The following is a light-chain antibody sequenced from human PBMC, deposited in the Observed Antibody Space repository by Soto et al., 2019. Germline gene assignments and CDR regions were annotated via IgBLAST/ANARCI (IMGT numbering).Light chain of an antibody. J-gene: IGKJ5*01. CDR3: QQRSNWPQVT. CDR2: DAS. Sequence: IMMTQSPATLSLSPGERATLSCRASQSVSSYLAWYQQKPGQAPRLLIYDASNRATGIPARFSGSGSGTDFTLTISSLEPEDFAVYYCQQRSNWPQVTFGQGTRLEIK. CDR1: QSVSSY. V-gene: IGKV3-11*01.